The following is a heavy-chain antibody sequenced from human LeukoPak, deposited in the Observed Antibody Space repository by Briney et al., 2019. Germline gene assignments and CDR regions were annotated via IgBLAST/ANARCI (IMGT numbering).Heavy chain of an antibody. J-gene: IGHJ6*02. CDR2: ISWNSGTI. V-gene: IGHV3-9*01. Sequence: GGSLRLSCAASGFTFDDYAMHWVRQAPGKGLEWVSGISWNSGTIDYADSVKGRFTISRDNAKNSLYLQMNSLRTEDTALYYCAKDNVPVVSMIDQFPYYYYGMDVWGQGTTVTVSS. D-gene: IGHD3-22*01. CDR3: AKDNVPVVSMIDQFPYYYYGMDV. CDR1: GFTFDDYA.